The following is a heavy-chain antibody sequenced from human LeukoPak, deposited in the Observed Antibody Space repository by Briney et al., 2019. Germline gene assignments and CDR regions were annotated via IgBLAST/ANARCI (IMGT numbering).Heavy chain of an antibody. Sequence: GGSLRLSCAASGFTFSSYAMGWVRQAPGEGLEWVSAISGSGGSTYYADSVKGRFTIPRDNSKNTLYLQMNSLRAENTAVYYCAKDRKGYYYWSFDDWGQGTLVTVSS. CDR3: AKDRKGYYYWSFDD. V-gene: IGHV3-23*01. CDR1: GFTFSSYA. CDR2: ISGSGGST. J-gene: IGHJ4*02. D-gene: IGHD3-22*01.